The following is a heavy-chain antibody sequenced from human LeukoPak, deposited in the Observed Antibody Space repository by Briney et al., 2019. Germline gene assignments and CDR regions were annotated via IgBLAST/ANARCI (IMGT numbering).Heavy chain of an antibody. CDR2: MHPASGAT. V-gene: IGHV1-2*02. CDR1: GYTFTGYY. J-gene: IGHJ3*02. D-gene: IGHD6-13*01. CDR3: TTSTGYRTSWSAFDI. Sequence: EASVKVSCKASGYTFTGYYMHWVRQAPGQGLEWMGWMHPASGATYYAQKFQGGVTMTRDTSISTAYMELSRLTSDDTAVYYCTTSTGYRTSWSAFDIWGQGTMVSVTS.